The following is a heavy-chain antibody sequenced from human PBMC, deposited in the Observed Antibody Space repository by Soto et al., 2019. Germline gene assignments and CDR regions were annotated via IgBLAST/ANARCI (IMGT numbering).Heavy chain of an antibody. V-gene: IGHV4-4*07. CDR1: GGSFSSYY. CDR2: IYTSGGT. D-gene: IGHD3-10*01. Sequence: SETLSLTCTVSGGSFSSYYWSWIRHPAGKGLEWIGRIYTSGGTNYNPSLKSRVTMSVDMSKNQFSLTLSSVTAADTAVYYCARSYYYGSGSYYMPYFYGMDVWGQGTTVTVSS. CDR3: ARSYYYGSGSYYMPYFYGMDV. J-gene: IGHJ6*02.